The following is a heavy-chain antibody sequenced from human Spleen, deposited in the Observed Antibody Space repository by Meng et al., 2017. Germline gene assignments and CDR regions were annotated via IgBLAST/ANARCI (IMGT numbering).Heavy chain of an antibody. CDR1: GYTFTSYG. CDR2: ISAYNGNT. D-gene: IGHD2-2*01. J-gene: IGHJ5*02. CDR3: ARGGDVPPLGWFDP. Sequence: QVRWWDPGAGVKKPGDPVKFLCKASGYTFTSYGISWVRQAPGKGLEWMGWISAYNGNTNYAQKLQGRVTMTTDTSTSTAYMELRSLRSDDTAVYYCARGGDVPPLGWFDPWGQGTLVIVSS. V-gene: IGHV1-18*01.